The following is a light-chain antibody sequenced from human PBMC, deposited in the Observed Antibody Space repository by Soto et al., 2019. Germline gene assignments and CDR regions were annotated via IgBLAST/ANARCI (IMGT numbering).Light chain of an antibody. J-gene: IGKJ5*01. CDR1: QSVSRH. Sequence: EIVLTQSPATLSLSPGERATLSCRASQSVSRHLAWYQQKPGQAPRLLIYDASNRATGIPARFSGSGSGTDFTLTISSLEPEDFAVYYCQQRGDWPPITFGQGTRLEI. CDR3: QQRGDWPPIT. V-gene: IGKV3-11*01. CDR2: DAS.